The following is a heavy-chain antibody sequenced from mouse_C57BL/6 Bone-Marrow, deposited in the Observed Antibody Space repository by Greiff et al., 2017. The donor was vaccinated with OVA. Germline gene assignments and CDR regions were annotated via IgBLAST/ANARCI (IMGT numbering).Heavy chain of an antibody. V-gene: IGHV14-2*01. Sequence: EVKLMESGAELVKPGASVKLSCTASGFNIKDYYMHWVKQRTEQGLEWIGRIDPEDGETKYAPKFQGKATITADTSSNTAYLQLSSLTSEDTAVYYCAPPYYYGSSLYAMDYWGQGTSVTVSS. J-gene: IGHJ4*01. D-gene: IGHD1-1*01. CDR1: GFNIKDYY. CDR3: APPYYYGSSLYAMDY. CDR2: IDPEDGET.